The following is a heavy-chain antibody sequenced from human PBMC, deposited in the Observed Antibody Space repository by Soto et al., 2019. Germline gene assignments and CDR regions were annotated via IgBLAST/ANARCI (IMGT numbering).Heavy chain of an antibody. CDR2: IHHSGST. J-gene: IGHJ4*02. D-gene: IGHD6-19*01. Sequence: QVQLQQWGAGLLKPSETLSLTCAVYGGSFNGYYWSWIRQPPGKGLEWIGEIHHSGSTNYNPSLKSRVTISVDTSKNQFSLKLSSVTAADTAVYYCARAHSNGWYHRYWGQGTLVTVSS. CDR3: ARAHSNGWYHRY. V-gene: IGHV4-34*01. CDR1: GGSFNGYY.